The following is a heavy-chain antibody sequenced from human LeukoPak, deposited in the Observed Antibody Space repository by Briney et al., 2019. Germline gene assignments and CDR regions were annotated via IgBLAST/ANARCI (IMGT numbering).Heavy chain of an antibody. CDR1: GFTFSSYA. J-gene: IGHJ3*02. Sequence: GRSLRLPCAATGFTFSSYAMHWVRQAPGKGLEWVAVISYVGSNKYYADSVKGRFTISRDNSKNTLYLQMNSLRDEDTAVYYCALGRLTDAFDIWGQGTMVTVSS. CDR3: ALGRLTDAFDI. CDR2: ISYVGSNK. D-gene: IGHD1-26*01. V-gene: IGHV3-30-3*01.